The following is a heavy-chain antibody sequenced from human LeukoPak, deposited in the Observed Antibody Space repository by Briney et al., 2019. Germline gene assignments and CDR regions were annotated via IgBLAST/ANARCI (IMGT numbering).Heavy chain of an antibody. CDR1: GSISSGSYY. CDR3: AREVEQWLVDGTAYYYYYMDV. CDR2: IYTSGST. V-gene: IGHV4-61*02. J-gene: IGHJ6*03. D-gene: IGHD6-19*01. Sequence: PSQTLSLTCTVSGSISSGSYYWSWIRQPAVKGLEWIGRIYTSGSTNYNPSLKSRVTISVDTSKNQFSLKLSSVTAADTAVYYCAREVEQWLVDGTAYYYYYMDVWGKGTTVTVSS.